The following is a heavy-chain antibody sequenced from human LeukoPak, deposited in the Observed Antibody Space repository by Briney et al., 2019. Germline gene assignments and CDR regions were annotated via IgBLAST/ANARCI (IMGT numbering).Heavy chain of an antibody. V-gene: IGHV4-59*02. J-gene: IGHJ6*03. D-gene: IGHD1-26*01. CDR3: ARDRREYYYYYYMDV. CDR1: VGSVSSYY. Sequence: PSETLSLTCTVSVGSVSSYYWSWIRQPPGKGLEWIGYIYYSGSTNYNPSLKSRVTISVDTSKNQFSLKLSSVTAADTAVYYCARDRREYYYYYYMDVWGKGTTVTVSS. CDR2: IYYSGST.